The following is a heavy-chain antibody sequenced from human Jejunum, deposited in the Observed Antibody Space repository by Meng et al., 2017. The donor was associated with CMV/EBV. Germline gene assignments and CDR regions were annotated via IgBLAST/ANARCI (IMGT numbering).Heavy chain of an antibody. D-gene: IGHD6-6*01. CDR1: FSLGSYE. CDR2: IGYDGSGE. CDR3: AKNRVSYTSSRALDY. V-gene: IGHV3-33*06. J-gene: IGHJ4*02. Sequence: FSLGSYEMNWVRQAPGKGLEWVAIIGYDGSGEEFGDSVKGRFTISRDNSKTTLYLHMNSLRAEDTAVYYCAKNRVSYTSSRALDYWGQGTQVTVSS.